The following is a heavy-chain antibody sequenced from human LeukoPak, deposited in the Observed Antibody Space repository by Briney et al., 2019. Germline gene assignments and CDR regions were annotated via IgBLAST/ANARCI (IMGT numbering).Heavy chain of an antibody. Sequence: SETLSLTCTVSGGSMSSSYWSWIRQPPGKGLEWIGEINHSGSTNYNPSLKSRVTISVDTSKNQFSLKLSSVTAADTAVYYCATISSLVIYWGQGTLVTVSS. CDR1: GGSMSSSY. D-gene: IGHD3-9*01. CDR3: ATISSLVIY. V-gene: IGHV4-34*01. J-gene: IGHJ4*02. CDR2: INHSGST.